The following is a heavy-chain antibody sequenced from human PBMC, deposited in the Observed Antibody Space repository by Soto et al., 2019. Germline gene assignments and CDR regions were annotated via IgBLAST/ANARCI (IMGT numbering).Heavy chain of an antibody. D-gene: IGHD7-27*01. CDR2: INHSGST. Sequence: TSETLSLTCAVYGGSFSGYYWSWIRQPPGKGLEWIGEINHSGSTNYIPSLKSRVTISVDTSKNQFSLKLSSVTAADTAVYYCARGWVYGMDVWGQGTTVTVSS. V-gene: IGHV4-34*01. CDR3: ARGWVYGMDV. J-gene: IGHJ6*02. CDR1: GGSFSGYY.